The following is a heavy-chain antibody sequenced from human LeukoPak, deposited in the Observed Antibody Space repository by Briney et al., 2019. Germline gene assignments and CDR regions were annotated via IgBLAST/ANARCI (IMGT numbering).Heavy chain of an antibody. V-gene: IGHV4-59*01. CDR1: GGSMSSYY. CDR3: VRASVDSGGAFDV. CDR2: IYYSGST. Sequence: SETLSLTCTVSGGSMSSYYWSWIRQPPGKGLEWIGYIYYSGSTNYNPSLKSRVTISVDTSKNQFTLKLSSVTAADTATYYCVRASVDSGGAFDVWGQGTVVTVSS. D-gene: IGHD5-12*01. J-gene: IGHJ3*01.